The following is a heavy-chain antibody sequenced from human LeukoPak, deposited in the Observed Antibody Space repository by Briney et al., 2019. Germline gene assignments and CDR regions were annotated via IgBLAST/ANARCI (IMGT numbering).Heavy chain of an antibody. Sequence: EGSLRLSCAASGFTFSSYSMNWVRQAPGKGLEWVSSISSSSSYIYYADSVKGRFTISGDNAKNSLYLQMNSLRAEDTAVYYCARGPAYCGGDCPNDAFDIWGQGTMVTVSS. CDR1: GFTFSSYS. V-gene: IGHV3-21*01. D-gene: IGHD2-21*02. J-gene: IGHJ3*02. CDR2: ISSSSSYI. CDR3: ARGPAYCGGDCPNDAFDI.